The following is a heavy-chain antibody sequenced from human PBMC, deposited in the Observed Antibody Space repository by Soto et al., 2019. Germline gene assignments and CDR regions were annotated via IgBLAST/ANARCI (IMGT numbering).Heavy chain of an antibody. D-gene: IGHD6-19*01. CDR2: MNPNSGNT. V-gene: IGHV1-8*01. Sequence: GASVKVSCKASGYTFTSYDINWVRQATGQGLEWMGWMNPNSGNTGYAQEFQGRVTMTRNTSISTAYMELSSLRSEDTAVYYCARGHSSGLKFDPWGQGTLVTVSS. J-gene: IGHJ5*02. CDR3: ARGHSSGLKFDP. CDR1: GYTFTSYD.